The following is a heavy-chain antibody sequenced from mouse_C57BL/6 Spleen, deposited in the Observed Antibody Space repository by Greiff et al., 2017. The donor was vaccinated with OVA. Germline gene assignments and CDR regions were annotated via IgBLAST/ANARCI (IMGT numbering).Heavy chain of an antibody. CDR3: ARAGDSNYASFDY. V-gene: IGHV1-52*01. J-gene: IGHJ2*01. CDR2: IDPSDSET. D-gene: IGHD2-5*01. Sequence: QVQLQQPGAELVRPGSSVKLSCKASGYTFTSYWMHWVKQRPIQGLEWIGNIDPSDSETHYNQKFKDKATLTVDKSSSTAYMQLSSLTSEDSAVYYCARAGDSNYASFDYWGQGTTLTVSS. CDR1: GYTFTSYW.